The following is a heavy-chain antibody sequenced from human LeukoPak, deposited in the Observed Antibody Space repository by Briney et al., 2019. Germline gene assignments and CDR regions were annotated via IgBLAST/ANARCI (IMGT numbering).Heavy chain of an antibody. V-gene: IGHV1-18*01. D-gene: IGHD6-6*01. Sequence: ASVKVSCKASGCTFTKYGLNWVRQAPGQGLQWMGWISCYNGHTHYAQNFQGRVTMTTDTSTNTAYMELRSLRSDDTAVYYCARREGRSASPFFFDSWGQGTLVTVSS. CDR2: ISCYNGHT. J-gene: IGHJ4*02. CDR1: GCTFTKYG. CDR3: ARREGRSASPFFFDS.